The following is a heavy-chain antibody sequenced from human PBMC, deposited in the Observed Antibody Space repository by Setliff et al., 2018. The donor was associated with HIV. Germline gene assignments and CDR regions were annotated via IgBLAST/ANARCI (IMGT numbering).Heavy chain of an antibody. D-gene: IGHD3-3*01. V-gene: IGHV4-61*09. CDR3: ARSGCHGKSCYCGSVSVY. CDR1: GDSMSSATYY. J-gene: IGHJ4*02. CDR2: HNTKWGT. Sequence: SETLSLTCSVSGDSMSSATYYWTWIRQPAGKGLDWIGHHNTKWGTSYNPSFKSRASISVDKSKNRFSLQLSGMTAADTGVYYCARSGCHGKSCYCGSVSVYWGQGTLVTVSS.